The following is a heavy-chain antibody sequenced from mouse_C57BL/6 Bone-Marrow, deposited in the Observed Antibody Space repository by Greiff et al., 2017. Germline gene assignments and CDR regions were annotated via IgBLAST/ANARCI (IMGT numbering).Heavy chain of an antibody. CDR3: ARPHLLCEFAY. CDR1: GFTFSSYI. Sequence: EVKLMESGGGLVKPGGSLKLSCAASGFTFSSYIMSWVRQTPEKRLEWVATISGGGGNTYYPDSVQGRFTISRDNAKNTLYLQLSSLRSEDTALCYCARPHLLCEFAYWGQGTLLTVSA. J-gene: IGHJ3*01. CDR2: ISGGGGNT. V-gene: IGHV5-9*01. D-gene: IGHD2-1*01.